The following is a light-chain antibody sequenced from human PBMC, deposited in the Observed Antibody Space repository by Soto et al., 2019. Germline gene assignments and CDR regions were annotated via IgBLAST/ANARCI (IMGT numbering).Light chain of an antibody. V-gene: IGKV1-39*01. Sequence: DIEMTQSPSSLSASVGDRVTITCRASQSISSYLNWYQQKPGKVPKLLIYAASSLQSGVPPRFSGSGSGTDFTLTISSLQPEEFATYYCQQSYGTPLTFGGGTKVEIK. J-gene: IGKJ4*01. CDR2: AAS. CDR3: QQSYGTPLT. CDR1: QSISSY.